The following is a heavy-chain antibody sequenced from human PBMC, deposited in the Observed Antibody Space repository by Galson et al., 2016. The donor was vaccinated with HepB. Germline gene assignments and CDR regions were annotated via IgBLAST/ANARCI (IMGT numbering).Heavy chain of an antibody. J-gene: IGHJ5*01. V-gene: IGHV6-1*01. CDR2: TYYRSKWRA. Sequence: CAISGDSVSSTTAAWNWIRQSPSRGLEWLGRTYYRSKWRAEYSPSVRSRISINPDTSKNHLFLQLKPVTPDDPALYYCARDGGAGGFDFWGQGTLVIVSS. CDR3: ARDGGAGGFDF. CDR1: GDSVSSTTAA. D-gene: IGHD3-16*01.